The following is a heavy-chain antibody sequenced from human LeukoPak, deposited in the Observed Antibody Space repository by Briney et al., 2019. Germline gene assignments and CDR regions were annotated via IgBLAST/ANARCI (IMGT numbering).Heavy chain of an antibody. CDR3: ARDRGRNYFDY. CDR1: GGSINNSY. J-gene: IGHJ4*02. D-gene: IGHD1-14*01. CDR2: AYTNSRP. V-gene: IGHV4-4*07. Sequence: SETLSLTCNVSGGSINNSYWSWFRQPAGKGLEWIGRAYTNSRPNYNPSFKSRVTISLDTSMNHFSLKLGCVTAADTAVYYCARDRGRNYFDYWGQGALVTVSS.